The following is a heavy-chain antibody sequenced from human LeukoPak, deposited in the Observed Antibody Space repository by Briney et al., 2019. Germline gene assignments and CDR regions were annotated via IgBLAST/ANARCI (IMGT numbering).Heavy chain of an antibody. V-gene: IGHV4-31*03. CDR2: IYYSGST. D-gene: IGHD4-23*01. CDR3: ASDDGGNSGYFQH. J-gene: IGHJ1*01. CDR1: GGSISSGGYY. Sequence: SQTLSLTCTVSGGSISSGGYYWSWIRQHPGKGLEWIGYIYYSGSTYYNPSLKSRVTISVDTSKNQFSLKLSSVTATDTAVYYCASDDGGNSGYFQHWGQGTLVTVSS.